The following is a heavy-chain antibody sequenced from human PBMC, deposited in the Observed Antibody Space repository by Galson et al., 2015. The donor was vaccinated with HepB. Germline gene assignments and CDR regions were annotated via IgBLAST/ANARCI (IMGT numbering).Heavy chain of an antibody. D-gene: IGHD6-6*01. CDR1: GFTFSSYS. Sequence: SLRLSCAASGFTFSSYSMNWVRQAPGKGLEWVSYISSSGTTVYYAASVKGRFTISRDNAKNSLYLQMNSLRDEDTSIYYCAGGGGGQLVSDVWGQGTTVTVSS. CDR3: AGGGGGQLVSDV. CDR2: ISSSGTTV. J-gene: IGHJ6*02. V-gene: IGHV3-48*02.